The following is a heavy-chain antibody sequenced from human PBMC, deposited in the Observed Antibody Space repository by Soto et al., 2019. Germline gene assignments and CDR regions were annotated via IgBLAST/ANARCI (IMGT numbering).Heavy chain of an antibody. Sequence: EVQLVESGGDLVQPGGSLRLSCGASGFTFSDHWMHWVRQAPVKGLVWVSRISRYGRITTYADSVQGRFTISRDNAINTLYLQMHNLRVEDTAVYYCVSPRDGKFDYWGQGALVAVSS. CDR3: VSPRDGKFDY. J-gene: IGHJ4*02. CDR2: ISRYGRIT. V-gene: IGHV3-74*03. D-gene: IGHD1-26*01. CDR1: GFTFSDHW.